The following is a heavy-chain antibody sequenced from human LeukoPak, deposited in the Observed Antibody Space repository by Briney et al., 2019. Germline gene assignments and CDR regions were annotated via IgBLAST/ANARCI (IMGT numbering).Heavy chain of an antibody. CDR1: GFTFSSYG. CDR2: ISYDGTNK. CDR3: AKGLWQQLPTLFDS. D-gene: IGHD6-13*01. V-gene: IGHV3-30*18. Sequence: GGSLRLSCAASGFTFSSYGMHWVRQAPGKGLEWVAVISYDGTNKYYADSVKGRFTISRDNSKNTLYLQMNSLRAEDTAVYYCAKGLWQQLPTLFDSWGQGTLVTVSS. J-gene: IGHJ4*02.